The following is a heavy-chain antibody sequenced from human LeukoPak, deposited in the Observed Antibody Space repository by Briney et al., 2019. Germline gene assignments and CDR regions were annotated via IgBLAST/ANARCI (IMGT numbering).Heavy chain of an antibody. CDR3: ARAGLWDFYDSSGYHNGAFDI. CDR1: GYTFTGYY. CDR2: INPNSGGT. V-gene: IGHV1-2*02. J-gene: IGHJ3*02. Sequence: GASVTVSCKASGYTFTGYYMHWVRQAPGQGLEWMGWINPNSGGTNYAQKFQHRVTMTRDSSLSTAYMELSRLRSDDTAVYYCARAGLWDFYDSSGYHNGAFDIWGQGTMVTVSS. D-gene: IGHD3-22*01.